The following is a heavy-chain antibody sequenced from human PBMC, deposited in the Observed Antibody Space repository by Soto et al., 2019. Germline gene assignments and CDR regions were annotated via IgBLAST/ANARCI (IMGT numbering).Heavy chain of an antibody. CDR2: ISYDGSNK. D-gene: IGHD6-13*01. CDR3: ARDLAAAGLYGMDV. Sequence: PGGSLSLACAASGFTFGSYGMHWVRQAPGKGLEWVAVISYDGSNKSNAASVKGRFTISRDNSKNTLYLQMNSLRAEDTAVSYCARDLAAAGLYGMDVWGQGTTVTAP. J-gene: IGHJ6*02. CDR1: GFTFGSYG. V-gene: IGHV3-33*01.